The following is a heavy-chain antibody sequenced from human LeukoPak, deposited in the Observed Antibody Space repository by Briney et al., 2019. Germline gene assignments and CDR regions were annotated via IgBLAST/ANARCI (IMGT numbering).Heavy chain of an antibody. CDR1: GFTFSSYA. J-gene: IGHJ4*02. V-gene: IGHV3-23*01. CDR3: ARDPGTRYSGYDYYFDY. CDR2: ISGSGGST. Sequence: GGSLRLSCAASGFTFSSYAMSWVRQAPGKGLEWVSAISGSGGSTYYAGSVKGRFTISRDNSKNTLYLQMNSLRAEDTAVYYRARDPGTRYSGYDYYFDYWGQGTLVTVSS. D-gene: IGHD5-12*01.